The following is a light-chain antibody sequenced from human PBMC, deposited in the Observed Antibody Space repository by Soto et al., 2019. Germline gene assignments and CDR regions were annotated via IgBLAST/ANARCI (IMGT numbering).Light chain of an antibody. CDR1: QSVSSS. CDR3: QQYNNWLT. Sequence: EIVLTQSPATLSVSPGERATLSFRASQSVSSSLAWYQQKPGQAPRLLIYGASTRATGIPARFSGSGSGTEFTLTISSLQSEDFAVYYCQQYNNWLTFGGGTKVDIK. J-gene: IGKJ4*01. V-gene: IGKV3-15*01. CDR2: GAS.